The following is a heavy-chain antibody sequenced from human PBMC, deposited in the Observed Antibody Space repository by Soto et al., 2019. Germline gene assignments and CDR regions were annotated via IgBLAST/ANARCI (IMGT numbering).Heavy chain of an antibody. CDR3: AREPSRYQSYYFDY. CDR1: GGTLGNYG. V-gene: IGHV1-69*12. D-gene: IGHD2-2*01. Sequence: QLHLVQSGSEVKKPGSSVRVSCKTSGGTLGNYGLSWVRLAPGQGLEWMGGILPVFGTSNYAQKFQDRLTITADESTNTAYMDLTSLPSDDTAVYYCAREPSRYQSYYFDYWGQGTLVTVSS. J-gene: IGHJ4*02. CDR2: ILPVFGTS.